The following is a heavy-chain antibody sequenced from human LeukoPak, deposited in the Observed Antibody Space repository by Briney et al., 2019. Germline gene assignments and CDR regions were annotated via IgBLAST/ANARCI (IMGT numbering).Heavy chain of an antibody. CDR2: IYYSGST. Sequence: PETLSLTCTVSGGSISSTIYYWGWIRQPPGKGLEWIGSIYYSGSTYYNPSLKSRVTISVDTSKNQFSLKLSSVTAADTAVYYCARQRGYCSGGSCYGRWFDPWGQGTLVTVSS. V-gene: IGHV4-39*01. CDR3: ARQRGYCSGGSCYGRWFDP. D-gene: IGHD2-15*01. CDR1: GGSISSTIYY. J-gene: IGHJ5*02.